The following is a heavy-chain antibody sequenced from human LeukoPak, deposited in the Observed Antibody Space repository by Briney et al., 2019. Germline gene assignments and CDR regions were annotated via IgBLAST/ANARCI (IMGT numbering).Heavy chain of an antibody. D-gene: IGHD3-9*01. V-gene: IGHV4-31*03. CDR2: IYYSGST. Sequence: SETLSLTCTVSGGSISSGGYYWSWIRQHPGKGLEWIGYIYYSGSTYYNPSLKSRVTISVDTSKNQFSLKLSSVTAADTAVYYCARMWYYDILTGYYPRDAFDIWGQGTMVTVSS. CDR3: ARMWYYDILTGYYPRDAFDI. J-gene: IGHJ3*02. CDR1: GGSISSGGYY.